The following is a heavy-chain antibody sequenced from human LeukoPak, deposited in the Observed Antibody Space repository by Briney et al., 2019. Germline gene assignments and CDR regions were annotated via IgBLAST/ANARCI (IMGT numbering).Heavy chain of an antibody. D-gene: IGHD3-10*02. CDR1: GFTFTSYG. CDR3: AELGITMIGGV. J-gene: IGHJ6*04. Sequence: PGGSLRLSCAASGFTFTSYGMSWVRQAPGKGLEWVSTLSGSGASTYYADSVKGRFTISRDNSKNTLYLQMNSLRAEDTAVYYCAELGITMIGGVWGKGTTVTISS. CDR2: LSGSGAST. V-gene: IGHV3-23*01.